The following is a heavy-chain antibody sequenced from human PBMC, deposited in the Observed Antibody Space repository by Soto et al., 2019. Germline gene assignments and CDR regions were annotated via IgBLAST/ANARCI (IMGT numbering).Heavy chain of an antibody. CDR3: ASQYYYDSSGSQTFDY. V-gene: IGHV4-59*01. Sequence: SETLSLTCTVSGGSISSYYWNWIRQPPGKELEWIGDIYYGGGTNYNPSLKSRVTLSVDTSKNQFSLELSSVTAADTAVYYCASQYYYDSSGSQTFDYWGQGTQVTVSS. D-gene: IGHD3-22*01. CDR2: IYYGGGT. J-gene: IGHJ4*02. CDR1: GGSISSYY.